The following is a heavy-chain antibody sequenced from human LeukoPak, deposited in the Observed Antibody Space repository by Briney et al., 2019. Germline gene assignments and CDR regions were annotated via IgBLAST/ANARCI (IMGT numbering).Heavy chain of an antibody. J-gene: IGHJ4*02. CDR2: IIPIFGTA. V-gene: IGHV1-69*13. Sequence: ASVKVSCKASGGTFSSYAISWVRQAPGQGLEWMGGIIPIFGTANYAQKFQGRVTITADESTSTAYMELSSLRSEDTAVYYCARVIIAAAGLNSGGYFDYWGQGTLVTVSS. CDR1: GGTFSSYA. D-gene: IGHD6-13*01. CDR3: ARVIIAAAGLNSGGYFDY.